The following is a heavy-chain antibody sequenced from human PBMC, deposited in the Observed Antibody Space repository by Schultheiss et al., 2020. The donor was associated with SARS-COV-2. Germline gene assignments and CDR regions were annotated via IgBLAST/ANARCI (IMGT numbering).Heavy chain of an antibody. Sequence: GGSLRLSCAASGFTFSDYYMSWIRQAPGKGLEWVSYISSSSSYTNYADSVKGRFTISRDNAKNSLYLQMNSLRAEDTAVYYCTRVRVLMVYAMAEIYDAFDIWGQGTMVTVSS. V-gene: IGHV3-11*06. D-gene: IGHD2-8*01. CDR3: TRVRVLMVYAMAEIYDAFDI. CDR2: ISSSSSYT. CDR1: GFTFSDYY. J-gene: IGHJ3*02.